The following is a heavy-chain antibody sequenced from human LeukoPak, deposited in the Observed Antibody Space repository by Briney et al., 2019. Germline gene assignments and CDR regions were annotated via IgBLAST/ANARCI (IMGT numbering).Heavy chain of an antibody. D-gene: IGHD3-3*01. CDR2: INHSGST. CDR3: ERGRRGFWSTPTFDY. Sequence: SETLSLTCAVYGGSFSGYYWSWIRQPPGKGLEWIGEINHSGSTNYNPSLKSRVTISVDTSKNQFSLKLSSVTAADTAVYYCERGRRGFWSTPTFDYWGQGTLVTVSS. J-gene: IGHJ4*02. V-gene: IGHV4-34*01. CDR1: GGSFSGYY.